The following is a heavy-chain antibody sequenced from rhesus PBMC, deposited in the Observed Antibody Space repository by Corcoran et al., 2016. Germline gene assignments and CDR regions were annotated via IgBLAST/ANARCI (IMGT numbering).Heavy chain of an antibody. Sequence: QVQLQESGPGLVKPSETLSLTCAVSGGSISNNFWSWVRQPPGKGLEWIGRISGGGGSTDYNPSLKSRVTVSRDTSKNHFSLNLNSVTAADTAVYYCARGYNIWTGYRFDYWGQGVLVTVSS. CDR3: ARGYNIWTGYRFDY. J-gene: IGHJ4*01. CDR2: ISGGGGST. V-gene: IGHV4-173*01. CDR1: GGSISNNF. D-gene: IGHD3-3*01.